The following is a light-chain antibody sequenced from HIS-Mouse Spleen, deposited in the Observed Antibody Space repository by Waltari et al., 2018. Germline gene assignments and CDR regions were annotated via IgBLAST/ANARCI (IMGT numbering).Light chain of an antibody. Sequence: EIVLTQSPGTLSLSPGARATLSCRASQSVSSSYLAWYQQKPGQAPRLLIYGASSRATGIPDRFSGSGSGTDFTLTISRLEPEDFAVYYCQQDGSSPRTFGQGTKLEIK. J-gene: IGKJ2*01. V-gene: IGKV3-20*01. CDR2: GAS. CDR3: QQDGSSPRT. CDR1: QSVSSSY.